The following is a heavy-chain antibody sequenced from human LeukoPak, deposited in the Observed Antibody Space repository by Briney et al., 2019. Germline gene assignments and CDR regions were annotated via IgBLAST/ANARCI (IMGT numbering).Heavy chain of an antibody. CDR1: GGSIISSDYH. CDR3: ARHCCSGPAKRVFDI. V-gene: IGHV4-39*01. D-gene: IGHD2-15*01. J-gene: IGHJ3*02. Sequence: PSETLSLTCTVSGGSIISSDYHWGWVRQPPGKGLEWIGTISYSGNTDYNPSLRSRVTISVDTSNSQFSLRLGSVTAADTAVYHCARHCCSGPAKRVFDIWGQGTMVPVSS. CDR2: ISYSGNT.